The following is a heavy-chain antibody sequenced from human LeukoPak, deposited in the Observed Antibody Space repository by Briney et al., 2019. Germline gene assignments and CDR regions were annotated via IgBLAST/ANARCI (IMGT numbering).Heavy chain of an antibody. CDR3: ARDLIKQGSREYFDY. J-gene: IGHJ4*02. CDR1: GFTFSSYS. CDR2: ISSSSSYI. V-gene: IGHV3-21*01. Sequence: GGSLRLSCAASGFTFSSYSMNWVRQAPGKGLEWVSSISSSSSYIYYADSVKGRFTISRDNAKSSLYLQMNSLRAEDTAVYYCARDLIKQGSREYFDYWGQGTLVTVS. D-gene: IGHD3-16*01.